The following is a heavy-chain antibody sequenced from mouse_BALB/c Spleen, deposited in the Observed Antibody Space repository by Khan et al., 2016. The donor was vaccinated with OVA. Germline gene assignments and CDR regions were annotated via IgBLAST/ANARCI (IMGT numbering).Heavy chain of an antibody. CDR3: VNHGSSSAWFTY. V-gene: IGHV1-7*01. D-gene: IGHD1-1*01. Sequence: QVQLQQSGAELAKPGASVKMSCKASGYTFTSYWMHWVKQRPGQGLEWIGYINPTTDYTEYNQIFKDKATLTADKSSSTAYMQLSSLTSEDSAVYYCVNHGSSSAWFTYCGQGTLVTVSA. CDR1: GYTFTSYW. CDR2: INPTTDYT. J-gene: IGHJ3*01.